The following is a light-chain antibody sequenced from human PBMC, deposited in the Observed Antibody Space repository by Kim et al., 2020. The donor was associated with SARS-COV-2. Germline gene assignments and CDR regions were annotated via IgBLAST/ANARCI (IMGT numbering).Light chain of an antibody. CDR2: AAS. Sequence: ASVGDRVSITCRAMLDIRKNLAWYQQKPGQAPTLLIFAASTLQSGIPSRFSGSGSGTDFTLTISNLQPEDFATYYCLQDYNFPRTFGQGTKVDIK. J-gene: IGKJ1*01. V-gene: IGKV1-6*01. CDR3: LQDYNFPRT. CDR1: LDIRKN.